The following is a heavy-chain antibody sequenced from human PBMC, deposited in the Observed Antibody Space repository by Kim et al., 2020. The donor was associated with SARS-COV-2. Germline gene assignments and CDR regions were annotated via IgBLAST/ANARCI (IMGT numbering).Heavy chain of an antibody. D-gene: IGHD1-26*01. J-gene: IGHJ5*02. CDR3: ARDPSKGGWFDP. Sequence: TYHPSITSRVTLSVDTSKSQFSLKLSSVTAADTAVYYCARDPSKGGWFDPWGQGTLVTVSS. V-gene: IGHV4-59*01.